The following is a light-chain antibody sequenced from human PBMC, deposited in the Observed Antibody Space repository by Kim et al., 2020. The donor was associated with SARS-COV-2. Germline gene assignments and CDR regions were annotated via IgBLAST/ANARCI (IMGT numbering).Light chain of an antibody. V-gene: IGKV1-27*01. Sequence: ASVGDRVTITCRVTQAIGNYLAWYQQKPGKTPKLLIYAASTLQSGVPSRFIGSGSGTDFTLTISGLQPEDVAIYYCQKYNSAPWTFGQGTKVDIK. J-gene: IGKJ1*01. CDR1: QAIGNY. CDR2: AAS. CDR3: QKYNSAPWT.